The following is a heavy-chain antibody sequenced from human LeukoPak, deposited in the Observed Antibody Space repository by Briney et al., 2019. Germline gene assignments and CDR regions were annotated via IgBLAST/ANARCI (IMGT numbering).Heavy chain of an antibody. V-gene: IGHV3-53*01. CDR3: ARLAGTDSDY. J-gene: IGHJ4*02. Sequence: GGSLRLSCAASGFTASTYYMNWVRQAPGKGLEWVSIIYSGGTTYYADSVKGRFTISRDTSKNTLSLQMSSLRAEDTAVYYCARLAGTDSDYWGQGTLVTVSS. D-gene: IGHD6-19*01. CDR1: GFTASTYY. CDR2: IYSGGTT.